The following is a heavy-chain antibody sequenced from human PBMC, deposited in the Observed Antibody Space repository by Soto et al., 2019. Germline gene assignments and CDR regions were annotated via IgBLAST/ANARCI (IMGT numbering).Heavy chain of an antibody. Sequence: QVQLVQSGAEVKKPGSSVKVSCKASGGTFSSYAISWVRQAPGQGLEWMGGIIPIFGTANYAQKFQGRVTITANESTSTAYMELSSLRSEDTAVYYCARDPIFDYGGNSGYFDYWGQGTLVTVSS. CDR3: ARDPIFDYGGNSGYFDY. CDR2: IIPIFGTA. CDR1: GGTFSSYA. D-gene: IGHD4-17*01. V-gene: IGHV1-69*01. J-gene: IGHJ4*02.